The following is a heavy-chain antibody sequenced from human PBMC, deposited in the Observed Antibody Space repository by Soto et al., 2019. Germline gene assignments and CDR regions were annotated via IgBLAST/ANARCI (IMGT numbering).Heavy chain of an antibody. CDR1: GYTLTELS. CDR3: ATERYCSGGSCYEGPIWDAFDI. D-gene: IGHD2-15*01. CDR2: FDPEDGET. V-gene: IGHV1-24*01. Sequence: ASVKVSCKVSGYTLTELSMHWVRQAPGKGLEWMGGFDPEDGETIYAQKFQGRVTMTEDTSTDTAYMELSSLRSEDTAVYYGATERYCSGGSCYEGPIWDAFDIWGQGTMVTVSS. J-gene: IGHJ3*02.